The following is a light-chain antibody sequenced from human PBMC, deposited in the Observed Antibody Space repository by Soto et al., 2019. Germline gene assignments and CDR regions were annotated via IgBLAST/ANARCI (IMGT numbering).Light chain of an antibody. CDR1: SSNIGNNY. Sequence: QSVLTQPPPVSADPGQRVSFSCSGSSSNIGNNYVSWYQQLPGTVPKLLIYDNDKRPSGVPDRFSGSKSGTSATLGIAGLQTGDEADYYCGTWDSSLSVVVFGGGTKLTVL. CDR3: GTWDSSLSVVV. V-gene: IGLV1-51*01. J-gene: IGLJ2*01. CDR2: DND.